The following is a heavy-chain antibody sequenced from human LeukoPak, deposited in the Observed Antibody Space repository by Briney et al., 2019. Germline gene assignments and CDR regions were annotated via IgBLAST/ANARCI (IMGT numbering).Heavy chain of an antibody. CDR3: ARGSTMIPSSNCYFDY. D-gene: IGHD3-22*01. Sequence: SETLSLTCTVSGGSISSSSYSWGWIRQPPGKGLEWIGSIYYSGSTYYNPSLKSRVTISVDTSKNQFSLKLSSVTAADTAVYYCARGSTMIPSSNCYFDYWGQGTLVTVSS. CDR2: IYYSGST. CDR1: GGSISSSSYS. V-gene: IGHV4-39*07. J-gene: IGHJ4*02.